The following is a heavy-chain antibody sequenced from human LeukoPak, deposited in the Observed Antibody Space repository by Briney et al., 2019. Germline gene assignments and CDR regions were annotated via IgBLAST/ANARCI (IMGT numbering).Heavy chain of an antibody. CDR1: GGAFSSNL. J-gene: IGHJ3*02. D-gene: IGHD4-11*01. CDR2: IIPKSGTK. CDR3: ARKYSAGWDGGIGAFDS. Sequence: VASVKVSCKASGGAFSSNLIGWVRQAPGQQGIEWMGGIIPKSGTKDYAEILQGRLTFTPDESIPTAYTDLTSLRSDDTAVYFCARKYSAGWDGGIGAFDSWGQGRVVTVSS. V-gene: IGHV1-69*01.